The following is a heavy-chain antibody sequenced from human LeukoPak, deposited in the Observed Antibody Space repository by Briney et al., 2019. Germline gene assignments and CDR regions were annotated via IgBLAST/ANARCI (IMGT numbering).Heavy chain of an antibody. V-gene: IGHV3-21*01. CDR3: ARDLMTRLTTRTISLGFTNPTRDDY. CDR2: ISVSGSDV. J-gene: IGHJ4*02. CDR1: GFIFSSYS. Sequence: GGSLRLSCAASGFIFSSYSMNWVRQAPGKGLEWVSSISVSGSDVYYTDSVKGRFTISRDNAKNSLYLQMNRLRAEDTAVYYCARDLMTRLTTRTISLGFTNPTRDDYWGQGTLVTVSS. D-gene: IGHD4-11*01.